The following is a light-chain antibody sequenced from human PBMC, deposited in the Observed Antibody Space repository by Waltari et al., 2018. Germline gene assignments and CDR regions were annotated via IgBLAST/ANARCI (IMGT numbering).Light chain of an antibody. V-gene: IGLV2-14*03. J-gene: IGLJ3*02. CDR3: CSFTSSSTWV. Sequence: QSALTQPASVSGSPGQSITISCTGTATDVGGDNYVSCYQQHPGKAPKLIIFDVSSRPSGISNRFSGSKFGNTASLTISGVQPEDEADYYCCSFTSSSTWVFGGGTKLTVL. CDR1: ATDVGGDNY. CDR2: DVS.